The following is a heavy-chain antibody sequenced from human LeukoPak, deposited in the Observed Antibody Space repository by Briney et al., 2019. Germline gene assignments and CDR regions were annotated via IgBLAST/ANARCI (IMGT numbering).Heavy chain of an antibody. Sequence: GGSLRLSCAASGFTFSSYWMSWVRQAPGKGLEWVAKIKQDGSEKYYVDSVKGRFTISRDNAKNSLYLQMNSLRAEDTAVYYCARMPHPDFGVVIGRRYYYYYYGMDVWGQGTTVTVSS. CDR2: IKQDGSEK. J-gene: IGHJ6*02. CDR1: GFTFSSYW. CDR3: ARMPHPDFGVVIGRRYYYYYYGMDV. D-gene: IGHD3-3*01. V-gene: IGHV3-7*01.